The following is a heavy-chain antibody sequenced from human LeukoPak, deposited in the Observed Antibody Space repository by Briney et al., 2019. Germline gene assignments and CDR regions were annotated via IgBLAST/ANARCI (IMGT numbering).Heavy chain of an antibody. V-gene: IGHV4-59*12. D-gene: IGHD3-10*01. CDR1: GDSISSYY. Sequence: ASETLSLTCTVSGDSISSYYWTWIRQPPGKGLEWIGCLYYSGSTDYNPSLKSRVTISVDTSKNQFSLKLSSVTAADTAVYYCARDRDTMVRGVIINNWFDPWGQGTLVTVSS. CDR3: ARDRDTMVRGVIINNWFDP. J-gene: IGHJ5*02. CDR2: LYYSGST.